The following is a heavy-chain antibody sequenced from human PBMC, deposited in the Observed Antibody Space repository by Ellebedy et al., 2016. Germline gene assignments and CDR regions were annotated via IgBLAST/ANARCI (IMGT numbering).Heavy chain of an antibody. CDR3: AREIWTVDSAVAGGLDY. J-gene: IGHJ4*02. V-gene: IGHV1-2*04. D-gene: IGHD6-19*01. CDR2: INPNSGGT. CDR1: GYTFTGYY. Sequence: ASVKVSCXASGYTFTGYYMHWVRQAPGQGLEWMGWINPNSGGTNYVQKFQGWVTMTRDTSISTAYMELSRLRSDDTAVYYCAREIWTVDSAVAGGLDYWGQGTLVPVSS.